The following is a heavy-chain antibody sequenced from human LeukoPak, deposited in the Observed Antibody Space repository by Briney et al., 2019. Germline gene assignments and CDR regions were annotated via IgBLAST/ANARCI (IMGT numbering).Heavy chain of an antibody. Sequence: GESLKLSCAASGFTFSGSAIHWVRQAPGKGLEWVAVISYDGSRKNHAPSVKGRFTISRDNSKNTLYLQMSSLGAEDTAVYYCAKGGYYDSSAATFDIWGQETMVTVSS. CDR3: AKGGYYDSSAATFDI. V-gene: IGHV3-30*04. J-gene: IGHJ3*02. D-gene: IGHD3-22*01. CDR2: ISYDGSRK. CDR1: GFTFSGSA.